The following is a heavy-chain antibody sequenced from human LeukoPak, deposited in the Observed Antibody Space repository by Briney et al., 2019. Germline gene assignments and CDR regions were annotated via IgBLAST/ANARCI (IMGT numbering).Heavy chain of an antibody. Sequence: SETLSLTCDVSGYSISNGYYWGWIRQPPGKRLEWIGSIYFSGRTYYNPSLKSRVIMSVDTSKNQFSLNLSSVTAADTAMYYCARHSSDIAARPNDYWGQGTLVTVSS. V-gene: IGHV4-38-2*01. CDR3: ARHSSDIAARPNDY. J-gene: IGHJ4*02. CDR2: IYFSGRT. D-gene: IGHD6-6*01. CDR1: GYSISNGYY.